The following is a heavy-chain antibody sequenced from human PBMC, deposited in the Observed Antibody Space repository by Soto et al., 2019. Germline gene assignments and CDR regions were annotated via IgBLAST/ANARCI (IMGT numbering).Heavy chain of an antibody. V-gene: IGHV1-69*01. CDR3: AIVPAGAFLDWFYP. J-gene: IGHJ5*02. CDR2: IIPIFGTA. D-gene: IGHD2-2*01. Sequence: QVQLVQSGAEVKKPGASVKVSCKASGGTFSSYAISWVRQAPGQGLEWMGGIIPIFGTANYAQKFQGRVTITADESTSTAYMELSSLRSEDTAVYYCAIVPAGAFLDWFYPWGQGTLVTVSS. CDR1: GGTFSSYA.